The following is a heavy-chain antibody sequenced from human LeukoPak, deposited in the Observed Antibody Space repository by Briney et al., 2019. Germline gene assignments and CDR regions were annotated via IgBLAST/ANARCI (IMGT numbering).Heavy chain of an antibody. D-gene: IGHD3-10*01. J-gene: IGHJ4*02. CDR2: ISSSGSYI. CDR3: ARTYATYYYGSD. V-gene: IGHV3-21*06. CDR1: GFTFSIYT. Sequence: GGSLRLSCTASGFTFSIYTMKWVRQAPGKGLEWVSSISSSGSYIYYADSVKGGFTIYRDNDKNSLYLQINSLRAEDTAVYYCARTYATYYYGSDWGQGTLVTVSS.